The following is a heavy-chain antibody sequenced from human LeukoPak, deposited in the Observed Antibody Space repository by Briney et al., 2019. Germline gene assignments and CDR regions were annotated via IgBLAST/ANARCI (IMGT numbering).Heavy chain of an antibody. V-gene: IGHV3-21*01. CDR1: GFTFSSYS. CDR3: ARGGYSSSWYPPPWFDP. D-gene: IGHD6-13*01. Sequence: PGGALGLSCAASGFTFSSYSMNGVRKAPGKGLDSVSSISSSSSYIYYAGSVKGRFTISRDNAKNSLYLQMNSLRAEDTAVYYCARGGYSSSWYPPPWFDPWAQGTLVTVSS. J-gene: IGHJ5*02. CDR2: ISSSSSYI.